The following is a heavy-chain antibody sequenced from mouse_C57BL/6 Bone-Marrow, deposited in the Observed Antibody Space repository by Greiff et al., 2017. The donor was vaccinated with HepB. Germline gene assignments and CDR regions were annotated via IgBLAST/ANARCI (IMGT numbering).Heavy chain of an antibody. D-gene: IGHD1-1*01. V-gene: IGHV5-4*01. CDR2: ISDGGSYT. J-gene: IGHJ1*03. Sequence: LEWVATISDGGSYTYYPDNVKGRFTISRDNAKNNLYLQMSHLKSEDTAMYYCARYYGSKGYFDVWGTGTTVTVSS. CDR3: ARYYGSKGYFDV.